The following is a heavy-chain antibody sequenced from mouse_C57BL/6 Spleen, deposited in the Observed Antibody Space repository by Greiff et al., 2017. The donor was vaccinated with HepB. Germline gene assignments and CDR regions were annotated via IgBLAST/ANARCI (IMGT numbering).Heavy chain of an antibody. Sequence: VQGVESGPGLVQPSQSLSITCTVSGFSLTSYGVHWVRQSPGKGLEWLGVIWSGGSTDYNAAFISRLSISKDNSKSQVFFKMNSLQADDTAIYYCARNWGYSNYWYFDVWGTGTTVTVSS. CDR1: GFSLTSYG. CDR3: ARNWGYSNYWYFDV. J-gene: IGHJ1*03. CDR2: IWSGGST. D-gene: IGHD2-5*01. V-gene: IGHV2-2*01.